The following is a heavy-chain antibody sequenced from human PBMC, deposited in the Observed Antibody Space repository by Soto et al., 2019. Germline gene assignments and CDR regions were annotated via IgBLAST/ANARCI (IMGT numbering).Heavy chain of an antibody. V-gene: IGHV4-34*01. D-gene: IGHD2-21*02. J-gene: IGHJ5*02. CDR2: INHRGGA. CDR3: VSRGMTDDSLSCPHPFDP. Sequence: PSETLSLTCTAHNGSFTDYFWTWIRQSPGRGLEWIGEINHRGGATYNPSLRSRVTISIDTSKNHFSLSLRSLTAADTAVYYCVSRGMTDDSLSCPHPFDPWGQGTLVTVSS. CDR1: NGSFTDYF.